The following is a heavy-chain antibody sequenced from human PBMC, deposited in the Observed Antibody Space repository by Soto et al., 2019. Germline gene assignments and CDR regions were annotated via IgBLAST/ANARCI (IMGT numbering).Heavy chain of an antibody. CDR2: VNPTGRML. Sequence: GASVKVSCKASGDSFTTHYVHWVRQAAGQGPEWLGAVNPTGRMLNYAQAFQGRVTIARDTSANTVYMELSSLISEDTAIYYCVCSPALGMYLFFNYWGQGTLVTVS. D-gene: IGHD7-27*01. CDR1: GDSFTTHY. CDR3: VCSPALGMYLFFNY. J-gene: IGHJ4*01. V-gene: IGHV1-46*01.